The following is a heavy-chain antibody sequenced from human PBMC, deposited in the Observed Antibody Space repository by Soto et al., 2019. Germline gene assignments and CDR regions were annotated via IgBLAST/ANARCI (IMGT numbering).Heavy chain of an antibody. Sequence: SETLSLTCTVSGGSISSYYWSWIRQPPGKGLEWIGYIYYRGSTDYNPSLKSRVTISVDTSKNQFSLKLSSVTAADTAVYYCARGIVLLPGAPYNWFDPWGQRPLVTVSS. CDR1: GGSISSYY. J-gene: IGHJ5*02. CDR2: IYYRGST. V-gene: IGHV4-59*01. D-gene: IGHD2-2*01. CDR3: ARGIVLLPGAPYNWFDP.